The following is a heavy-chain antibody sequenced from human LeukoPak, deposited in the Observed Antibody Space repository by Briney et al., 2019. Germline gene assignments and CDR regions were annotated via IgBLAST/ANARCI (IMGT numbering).Heavy chain of an antibody. V-gene: IGHV5-51*01. CDR3: ARHWIYDY. J-gene: IGHJ4*02. CDR1: GYSFTTYW. Sequence: GESLKISCKGSGYSFTTYWIGWVRQMPGKGLELMGIIYPDDSDTKYSPSFQGQVIISVDKSISTAYLQWSSLKASDTAIYYCARHWIYDYWGQGTLVTVSS. D-gene: IGHD1-7*01. CDR2: IYPDDSDT.